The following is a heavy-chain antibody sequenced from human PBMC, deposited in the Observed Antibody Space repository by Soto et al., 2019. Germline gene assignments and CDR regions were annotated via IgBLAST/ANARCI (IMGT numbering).Heavy chain of an antibody. CDR2: IIPILGIA. V-gene: IGHV1-69*02. CDR3: ARWQGSYYYYYMDV. D-gene: IGHD2-15*01. CDR1: GGTFSSYT. J-gene: IGHJ6*03. Sequence: QVQLVQSGAEVKKPGSSVKVSCKASGGTFSSYTISWVRQAPGQGLEWMGRIIPILGIANYAQKFQGRVTITAAKSTSTAYMELSSLRSEDTAVYYCARWQGSYYYYYMDVWCKGTTVTVSS.